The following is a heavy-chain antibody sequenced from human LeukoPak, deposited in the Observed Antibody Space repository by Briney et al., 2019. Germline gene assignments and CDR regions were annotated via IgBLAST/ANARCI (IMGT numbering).Heavy chain of an antibody. V-gene: IGHV3-9*01. CDR2: ISWNSGSI. J-gene: IGHJ4*02. Sequence: PGRSLRLSCAASGFTFDDYAMHWVRQAPGKGLEWVSGISWNSGSIGYADSVKGRFTISRDNAKNSLYLQMNSLRAEDTALYYCAKGGSYYVTTPNFDYWGQGTLVTVS. CDR1: GFTFDDYA. D-gene: IGHD1-26*01. CDR3: AKGGSYYVTTPNFDY.